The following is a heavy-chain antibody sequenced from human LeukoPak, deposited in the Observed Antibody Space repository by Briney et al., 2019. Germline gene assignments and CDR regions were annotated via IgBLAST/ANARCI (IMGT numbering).Heavy chain of an antibody. V-gene: IGHV4-61*08. Sequence: SETLSLTCTVSGGSISSGGYYWSWIRQPPGKGLEWIGYIYYSGSTNYNPSLKSRVTISVDTSKNQFSLKLSSVTAADTAVYYCARVGATPRYYNYYGMDVWGQGTTVTVSS. J-gene: IGHJ6*02. D-gene: IGHD1-26*01. CDR2: IYYSGST. CDR1: GGSISSGGYY. CDR3: ARVGATPRYYNYYGMDV.